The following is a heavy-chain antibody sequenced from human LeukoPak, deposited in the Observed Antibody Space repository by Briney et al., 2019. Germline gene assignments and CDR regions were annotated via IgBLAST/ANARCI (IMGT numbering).Heavy chain of an antibody. CDR2: IYYSGST. CDR3: ARHGSTDYFDY. D-gene: IGHD2-2*03. Sequence: SETLSLTCAVSGGSISSTTSYWGWLRQPPGKGLERIGRIYYSGSTFYNPSLKSRVTISVDTSKNQLSLRLSSVTAADTAVYYCARHGSTDYFDYWGQGTLVTVSS. V-gene: IGHV4-39*01. CDR1: GGSISSTTSY. J-gene: IGHJ4*02.